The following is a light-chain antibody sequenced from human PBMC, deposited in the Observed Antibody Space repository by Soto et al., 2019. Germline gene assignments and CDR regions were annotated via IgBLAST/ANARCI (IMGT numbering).Light chain of an antibody. CDR1: SSDVGNYNL. V-gene: IGLV2-23*03. CDR3: CSYADSRTFV. CDR2: DGN. J-gene: IGLJ2*01. Sequence: QSVLTQPASVSGSPGQSITISCTGTSSDVGNYNLVSWYQQHPGKIPKLIIYDGNKRPSGVSNRFSGSKSGNTASLTISGLQAEDEADSYSCSYADSRTFVFGGGTNVTVL.